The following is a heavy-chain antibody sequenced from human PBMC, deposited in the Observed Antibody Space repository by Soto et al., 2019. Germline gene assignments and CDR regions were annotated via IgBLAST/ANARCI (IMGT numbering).Heavy chain of an antibody. Sequence: LRLSCVASGFNFGNFGMHWVRQAPGKGLEWLTVISNDENIKQDSVRGRFAIARDNSKNTLYLHLTSLRAEDTAIYYCARGLRGVLDYWGQGTLVTVSS. V-gene: IGHV3-33*01. J-gene: IGHJ4*02. D-gene: IGHD5-12*01. CDR3: ARGLRGVLDY. CDR1: GFNFGNFG. CDR2: ISNDENIK.